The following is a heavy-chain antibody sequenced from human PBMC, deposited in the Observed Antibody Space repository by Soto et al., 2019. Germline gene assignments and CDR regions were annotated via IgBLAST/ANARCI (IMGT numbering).Heavy chain of an antibody. CDR2: IYYTGST. Sequence: PSETLSLTCSVSGGSISSDDYYWSWIRQPPGRGLEWIGNIYYTGSTHYNPALKSRVIISIDTSKNQLSLKLNSVTAADTAVYYCARDTWTGYADSWGQGTLVTVSS. V-gene: IGHV4-30-4*01. J-gene: IGHJ4*02. CDR1: GGSISSDDYY. D-gene: IGHD5-18*01. CDR3: ARDTWTGYADS.